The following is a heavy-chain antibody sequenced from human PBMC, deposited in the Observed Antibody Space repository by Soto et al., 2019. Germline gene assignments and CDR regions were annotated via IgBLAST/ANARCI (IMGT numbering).Heavy chain of an antibody. CDR2: INEDGSTI. V-gene: IGHV3-74*01. J-gene: IGHJ4*02. D-gene: IGHD3-16*01. Sequence: EVQLVESGGGLVQPGGSLRLSCAASGFTFSTYWMHWVRQAPGKGLVWVSRINEDGSTINYADSVKGRFTISRDNDKKPLYGEEKRRRAEDTAVYYCRRDMGGRGGYWGQGTLVTVSS. CDR1: GFTFSTYW. CDR3: RRDMGGRGGY.